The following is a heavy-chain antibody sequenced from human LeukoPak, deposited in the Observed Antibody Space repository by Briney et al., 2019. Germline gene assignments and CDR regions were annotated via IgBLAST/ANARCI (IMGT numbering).Heavy chain of an antibody. V-gene: IGHV3-21*01. D-gene: IGHD2-15*01. CDR1: GFTFSSYS. CDR3: AVDIVVVVAAPGFDP. J-gene: IGHJ5*02. Sequence: GGSLRLSCAASGFTFSSYSMNWVRQAPGKGLEWVSSISSGSSYIYYADSVKGRFTISRDNAKNSLYLQMNSLRAEDTAVYYCAVDIVVVVAAPGFDPWGQGTLVTVSS. CDR2: ISSGSSYI.